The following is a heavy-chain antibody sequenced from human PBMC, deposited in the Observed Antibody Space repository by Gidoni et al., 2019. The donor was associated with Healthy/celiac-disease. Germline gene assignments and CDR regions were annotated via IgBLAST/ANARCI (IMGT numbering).Heavy chain of an antibody. J-gene: IGHJ6*02. CDR1: GCSISSGGYY. V-gene: IGHV4-31*03. D-gene: IGHD3-10*01. CDR3: AREGNYYGMDV. Sequence: QVQLQESGPGLVKPSQTLSLTCTVSGCSISSGGYYWSWLRQHPGKGLEWIGYIYYSGSTYYNPYLKSRVTISVDTSKNQFSLKLSSVTAADTAVYYCAREGNYYGMDVWGQGTTVTVSS. CDR2: IYYSGST.